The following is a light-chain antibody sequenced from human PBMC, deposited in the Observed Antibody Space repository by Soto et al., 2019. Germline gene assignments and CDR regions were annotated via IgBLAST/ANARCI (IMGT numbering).Light chain of an antibody. V-gene: IGKV2-30*02. CDR2: QVS. Sequence: DVVMPQSPLSLPVTLDQPPSISSRSTQTLLHSYGKPNLPWFHQRPGQSPRRLIYQVSKRDYGVPDRFSGSASGTDFTLEISRVEAEDVGVFSCMQGTHWPFTFGQGTKLEIK. J-gene: IGKJ2*01. CDR1: QTLLHSYGKPN. CDR3: MQGTHWPFT.